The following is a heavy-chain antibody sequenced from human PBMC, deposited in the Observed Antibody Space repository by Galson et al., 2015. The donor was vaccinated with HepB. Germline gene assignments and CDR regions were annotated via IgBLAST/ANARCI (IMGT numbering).Heavy chain of an antibody. CDR3: ARPTTGKGIAVAGGAFDI. CDR2: INHSGST. D-gene: IGHD6-19*01. Sequence: ETLSLTCAVYGGSFSGYYWSWIRQPPGKGLEWIGEINHSGSTNYNPSLKSRVTISVDTSKNQFSLKLSSVTAADTAVYYCARPTTGKGIAVAGGAFDIWGQGTMVTVSS. CDR1: GGSFSGYY. V-gene: IGHV4-34*01. J-gene: IGHJ3*02.